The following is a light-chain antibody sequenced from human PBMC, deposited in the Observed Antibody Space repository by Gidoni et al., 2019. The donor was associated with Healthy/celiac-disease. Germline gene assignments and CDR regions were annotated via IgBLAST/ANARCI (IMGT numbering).Light chain of an antibody. Sequence: DIQMTQSPSSLSASVGDRVTITCRASQSSSSYLNWYQQKPGKAPKLLIYAASSLQSGVPSRFSGSGSGTDFTLTISCLQPEDFATYYCQQCYSTPLTFGGGTKVEIK. V-gene: IGKV1-39*01. CDR2: AAS. J-gene: IGKJ4*01. CDR3: QQCYSTPLT. CDR1: QSSSSY.